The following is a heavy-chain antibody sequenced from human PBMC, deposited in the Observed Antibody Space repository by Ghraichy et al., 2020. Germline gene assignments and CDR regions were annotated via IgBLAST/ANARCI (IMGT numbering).Heavy chain of an antibody. V-gene: IGHV3-23*01. Sequence: ETLSLTCAASGFTFSTYAMSWVRQAPVKGLEWVSTISGSGGSTFYADSVKGRFTISRDNSKNTLYLQMNSLRAEDTAVYYCAKDRRDIVVVLATMALDYWGQGTLVTVSS. D-gene: IGHD2-2*01. J-gene: IGHJ4*02. CDR2: ISGSGGST. CDR3: AKDRRDIVVVLATMALDY. CDR1: GFTFSTYA.